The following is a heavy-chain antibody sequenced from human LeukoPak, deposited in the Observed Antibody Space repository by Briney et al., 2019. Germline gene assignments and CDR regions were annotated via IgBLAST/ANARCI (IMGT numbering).Heavy chain of an antibody. D-gene: IGHD3-16*01. Sequence: PGGSLRLSCAASGFTFSSYSMNWVRQAPGKGLEWVSYISSSSSTIYYADSVKGRFTISRDNAKNSLYLQMNSLRAEDTAVYYCASVTAYYYYGMDVWGQGTTVTVSS. CDR2: ISSSSSTI. CDR3: ASVTAYYYYGMDV. J-gene: IGHJ6*02. V-gene: IGHV3-48*04. CDR1: GFTFSSYS.